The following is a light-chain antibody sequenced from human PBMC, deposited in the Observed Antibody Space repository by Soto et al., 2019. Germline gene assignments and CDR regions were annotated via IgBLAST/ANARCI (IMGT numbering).Light chain of an antibody. CDR3: QHYNNWPRT. Sequence: DIVMTQSPATLSVYPGERVTLSCRASRSVSSNLAWYQQRPGQGPRLLIYGASTRATGIPARFSGSGSGTEFTLTSSSLQSEDFASYYCQHYNNWPRTFGQGTKVEFK. V-gene: IGKV3-15*01. J-gene: IGKJ1*01. CDR1: RSVSSN. CDR2: GAS.